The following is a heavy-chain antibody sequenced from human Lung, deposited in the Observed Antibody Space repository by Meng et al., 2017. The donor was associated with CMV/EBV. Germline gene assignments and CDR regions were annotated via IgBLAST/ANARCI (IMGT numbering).Heavy chain of an antibody. CDR2: IYYSGST. CDR1: GGSISSGVSK. CDR3: ARTNYGDYNWFDP. D-gene: IGHD4-17*01. J-gene: IGHJ5*02. V-gene: IGHV4-31*03. Sequence: QVPGPGLVKPPQTPSLTCTVSGGSISSGVSKWSWIRQHPGKGLEWIGYIYYSGSTYYNPSLRSRVAISIDTSKNQFSLKLTSVTAADTAVYFCARTNYGDYNWFDPWGQGTLVTVSS.